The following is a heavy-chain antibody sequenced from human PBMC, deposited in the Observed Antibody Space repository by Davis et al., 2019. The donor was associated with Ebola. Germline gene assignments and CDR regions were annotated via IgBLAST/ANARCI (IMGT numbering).Heavy chain of an antibody. CDR1: GFTFSSYS. V-gene: IGHV3-21*01. Sequence: GGSLRLSCAASGFTFSSYSMNWVRQAPGKGLEWVSSISSSSSYIYYADSVKGRFTISRDNAKNSLYLQMNSLRAEDTAVYYCARGSIWFGELESLYYYYGMDVWGQGTTVTVSS. CDR3: ARGSIWFGELESLYYYYGMDV. CDR2: ISSSSSYI. D-gene: IGHD3-10*01. J-gene: IGHJ6*02.